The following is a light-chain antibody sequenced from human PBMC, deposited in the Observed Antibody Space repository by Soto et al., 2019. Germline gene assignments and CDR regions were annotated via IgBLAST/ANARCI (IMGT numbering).Light chain of an antibody. CDR3: RSYTSTSTYV. V-gene: IGLV2-14*01. Sequence: QSALTQPASVSGSPGQSITISCTGTSTDVGGYNYVSWYQQYPGKAPKLMVYHVSNRPSGVSNRFSGSKSGNSASLTISGLQPEDEADYYCRSYTSTSTYVFGTGTKVTVL. CDR2: HVS. J-gene: IGLJ1*01. CDR1: STDVGGYNY.